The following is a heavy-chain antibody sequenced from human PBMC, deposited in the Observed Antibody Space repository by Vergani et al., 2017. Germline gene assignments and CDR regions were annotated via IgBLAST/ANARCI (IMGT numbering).Heavy chain of an antibody. CDR3: ARDCSGGSCLDY. CDR1: GFTFSSYG. J-gene: IGHJ4*02. V-gene: IGHV1-18*01. Sequence: QVQLVESGGGVVQPGRSLRLSCAASGFTFSSYGISWVRQAPGQGLEWMGWISAYNGNTNYAQKLQGRVTMTTDTSTSTAYMELRSLRSDDTAVYYCARDCSGGSCLDYWGQGTLVTVSS. CDR2: ISAYNGNT. D-gene: IGHD2-15*01.